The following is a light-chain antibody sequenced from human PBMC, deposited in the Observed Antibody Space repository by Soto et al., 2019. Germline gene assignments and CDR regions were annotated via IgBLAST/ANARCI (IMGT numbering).Light chain of an antibody. V-gene: IGKV3-15*01. Sequence: EKVMTQSTATLSMSPGERATLSCRASQSVRNFLAWYHQKPGQAPRLLIYGASTRATGVPARFSGSGSGTEFTLTISSLQSEDFAVYYCQQYSNWPSWTFGQGTKVEVK. CDR1: QSVRNF. J-gene: IGKJ1*01. CDR3: QQYSNWPSWT. CDR2: GAS.